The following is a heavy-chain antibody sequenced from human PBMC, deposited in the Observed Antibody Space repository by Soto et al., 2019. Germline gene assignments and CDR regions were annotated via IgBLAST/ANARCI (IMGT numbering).Heavy chain of an antibody. V-gene: IGHV4-39*01. Sequence: SETLSLTCTVSGGSISSSSYYWGWIRQPPGKGLEWIGSIYYSGSTYYNPSLKSRVTISVDTSKNQFSLKLSSVTAADAAVYCCAGGEEGVEGLNPGASDIGGQGTRVT. CDR1: GGSISSSSYY. CDR3: AGGEEGVEGLNPGASDI. D-gene: IGHD3-3*01. CDR2: IYYSGST. J-gene: IGHJ3*02.